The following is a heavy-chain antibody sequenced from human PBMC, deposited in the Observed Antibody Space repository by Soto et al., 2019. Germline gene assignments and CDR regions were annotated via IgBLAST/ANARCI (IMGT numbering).Heavy chain of an antibody. CDR1: GYTFTSYY. CDR3: ARAGIAARPERYNWFDP. J-gene: IGHJ5*02. CDR2: INPSGGST. D-gene: IGHD6-6*01. Sequence: ASVKVSCKASGYTFTSYYMHWVRQAPGQGLEWMGIINPSGGSTSYAQKFQGRVTMTRDTSTSTVYMELSRLRSEDTAVYYCARAGIAARPERYNWFDPWGQGTLVTVSS. V-gene: IGHV1-46*01.